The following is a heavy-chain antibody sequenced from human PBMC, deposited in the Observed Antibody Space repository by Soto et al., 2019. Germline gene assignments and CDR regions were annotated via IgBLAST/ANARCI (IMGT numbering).Heavy chain of an antibody. Sequence: QVQLQESGPGLVKPSQTLSLTCTVSGGSISSGGYYWSWIRQHPGKGLEWIGYIYYSGSTYYNPSLGRRVTISVDPSKNQFSLKRSPVTAADTAVYYCARHNYDSSGTAVDVWGQGTTVTVSS. D-gene: IGHD3-22*01. CDR3: ARHNYDSSGTAVDV. J-gene: IGHJ6*02. CDR2: IYYSGST. V-gene: IGHV4-31*03. CDR1: GGSISSGGYY.